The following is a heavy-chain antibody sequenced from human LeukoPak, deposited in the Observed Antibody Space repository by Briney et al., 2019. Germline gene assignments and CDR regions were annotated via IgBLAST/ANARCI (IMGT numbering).Heavy chain of an antibody. CDR3: AREYTPHAVAGYFDY. Sequence: SETLSLTRTVSGGSISSYYWSWIRQPAGKGLEWIGRIYTSGSTNYNPSLKSRVTMSVDTSKNQFSLKLSSVTAADTAVYYCAREYTPHAVAGYFDYWGQGTLVTVSS. CDR1: GGSISSYY. V-gene: IGHV4-4*07. J-gene: IGHJ4*02. D-gene: IGHD6-19*01. CDR2: IYTSGST.